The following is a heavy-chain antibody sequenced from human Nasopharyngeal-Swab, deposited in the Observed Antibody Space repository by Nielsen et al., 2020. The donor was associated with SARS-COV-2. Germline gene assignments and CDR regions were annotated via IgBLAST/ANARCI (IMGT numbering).Heavy chain of an antibody. Sequence: GGSLRLSCAASGFTFSSYAMHWVRQAPGKGLEWVAVISYDGSNKYYADSVKGRFTISRDNSKNTLYLQMNSLRAEDTAVYYCARGPRYSSSWSRFDYWGQGTLVTVSS. CDR3: ARGPRYSSSWSRFDY. J-gene: IGHJ4*02. V-gene: IGHV3-30-3*01. CDR2: ISYDGSNK. CDR1: GFTFSSYA. D-gene: IGHD6-13*01.